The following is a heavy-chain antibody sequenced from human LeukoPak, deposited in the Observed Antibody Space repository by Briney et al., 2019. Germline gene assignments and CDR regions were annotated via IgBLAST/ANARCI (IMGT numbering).Heavy chain of an antibody. J-gene: IGHJ5*02. CDR3: ARGAYSSGSWFDP. CDR2: INPNSGGT. D-gene: IGHD6-19*01. CDR1: GYTFTGYY. V-gene: IGHV1-2*02. Sequence: ASVKVSCKASGYTFTGYYMHWVRQAPGQGLEWMGWINPNSGGTNYAQKFQGRVTMTRDTSISTAYMELSRLRSDDTAVYYCARGAYSSGSWFDPWGQGTLVTVSS.